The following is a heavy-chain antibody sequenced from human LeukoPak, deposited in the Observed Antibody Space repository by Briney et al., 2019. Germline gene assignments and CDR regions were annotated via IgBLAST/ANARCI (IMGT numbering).Heavy chain of an antibody. CDR1: GYSISSGYY. J-gene: IGHJ4*02. D-gene: IGHD6-13*01. CDR3: ARVGAAAGLDY. V-gene: IGHV4-38-2*02. CDR2: IYHSGST. Sequence: SETLSLTCTVSGYSISSGYYWGWIRQPPGKGLEWIGSIYHSGSTYYNPSLKSRVTISVDTSKNQFSLKLSSVTAADTAVYYCARVGAAAGLDYWGQGTLVTVSS.